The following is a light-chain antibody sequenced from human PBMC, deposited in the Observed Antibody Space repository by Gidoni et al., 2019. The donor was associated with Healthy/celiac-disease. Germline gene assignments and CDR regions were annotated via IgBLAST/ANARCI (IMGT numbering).Light chain of an antibody. CDR2: KAS. J-gene: IGKJ1*01. Sequence: DIQMTQSPSTMSASVGDRVTITCRASQSISSWLAWYQQKPGKAPKLLIYKASSLESGVPSRFSGSGSGTEFTLTISSLQPDDFATYYRQQYNSYSRTFXQXTKVEIK. V-gene: IGKV1-5*03. CDR1: QSISSW. CDR3: QQYNSYSRT.